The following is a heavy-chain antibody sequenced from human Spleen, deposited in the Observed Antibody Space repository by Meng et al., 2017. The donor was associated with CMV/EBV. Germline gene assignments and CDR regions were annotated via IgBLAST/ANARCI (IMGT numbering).Heavy chain of an antibody. CDR2: IIPILGIT. V-gene: IGHV1-69*02. Sequence: SCKPSGDTFSSYTINWVRQAPGQGLEWMGRIIPILGITSSARNFQGRVTITADRSANTAYMALSGLTSEDTAVYYCARAHTPGDFDSWGQGTLVTVSS. CDR1: GDTFSSYT. J-gene: IGHJ4*02. CDR3: ARAHTPGDFDS. D-gene: IGHD1-14*01.